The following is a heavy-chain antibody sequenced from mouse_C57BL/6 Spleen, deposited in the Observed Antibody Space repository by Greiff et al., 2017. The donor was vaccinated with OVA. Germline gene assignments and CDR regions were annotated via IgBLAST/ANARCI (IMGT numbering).Heavy chain of an antibody. D-gene: IGHD2-3*01. CDR3: ARFDGYPYFDY. V-gene: IGHV1-69*01. CDR2: IDPSDSYT. CDR1: GYTFTSYW. Sequence: VQLKQPGAELVMPGASVKLSCKASGYTFTSYWMHWVKQRPGQGLEWIGEIDPSDSYTNYNQKFKGKSTLTVDKSSSTAYMQLSSLTSEDSAVYYCARFDGYPYFDYWGQGTTLTVSS. J-gene: IGHJ2*01.